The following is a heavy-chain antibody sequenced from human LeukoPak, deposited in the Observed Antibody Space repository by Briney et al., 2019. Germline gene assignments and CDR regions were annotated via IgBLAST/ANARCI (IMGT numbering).Heavy chain of an antibody. V-gene: IGHV3-23*01. Sequence: GSLRLSCAASGFTFSSYAMSWVRQAPGKGLEWVSAISGSGGSTYYADSVKGRFTISRDNSKNTLYLQMNSLRAEDTAVYYCAKEKFGRSYGYSYDMDVWGQGTTVTVSS. J-gene: IGHJ6*02. CDR2: ISGSGGST. CDR1: GFTFSSYA. CDR3: AKEKFGRSYGYSYDMDV. D-gene: IGHD5-18*01.